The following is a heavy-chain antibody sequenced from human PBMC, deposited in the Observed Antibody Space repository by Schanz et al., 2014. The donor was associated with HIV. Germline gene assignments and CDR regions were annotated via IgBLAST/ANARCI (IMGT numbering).Heavy chain of an antibody. J-gene: IGHJ4*02. CDR3: ARDAYSYNERQ. CDR2: ISGSGNTI. V-gene: IGHV3-48*04. CDR1: GFTFRNFG. Sequence: EQLVESGGGVVQPGKSLRLSCAASGFTFRNFGMHWVRQAPGKGLEWVSYISGSGNTIYYADSVKGRFTISRDNAKNSLSLQMNSLRVEDTAVYYCARDAYSYNERQWGQGTLVTVSS. D-gene: IGHD5-18*01.